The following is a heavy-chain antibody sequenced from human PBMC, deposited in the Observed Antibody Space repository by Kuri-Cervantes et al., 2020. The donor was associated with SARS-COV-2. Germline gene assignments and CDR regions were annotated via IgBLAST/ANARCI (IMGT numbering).Heavy chain of an antibody. CDR2: IPYDGSNK. V-gene: IGHV3-30*18. D-gene: IGHD3-16*01. CDR3: AKDVQTTSGPHGY. J-gene: IGHJ4*02. CDR1: GFTFSSYG. Sequence: GGSLRLSCAASGFTFSSYGMHWVRQAPGKGLEWVAVIPYDGSNKYYADSVKGRFTISRDNSKNTLYLQMNSLRAEDTAVYYCAKDVQTTSGPHGYWGQGTLVTVSS.